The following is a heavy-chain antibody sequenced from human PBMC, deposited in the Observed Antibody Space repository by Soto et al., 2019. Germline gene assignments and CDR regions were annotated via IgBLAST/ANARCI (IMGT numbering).Heavy chain of an antibody. Sequence: ASVKVSCKASGFTFTNSAVQWVRQARGQRPEWIGWIVVGSGNTNYAQKFQERVTITKDMSTSTAYMELSSLRSEDTAVYYCAAARWARLAFWGFDYWGQGALVTVSS. CDR3: AAARWARLAFWGFDY. J-gene: IGHJ4*02. CDR1: GFTFTNSA. V-gene: IGHV1-58*01. D-gene: IGHD6-6*01. CDR2: IVVGSGNT.